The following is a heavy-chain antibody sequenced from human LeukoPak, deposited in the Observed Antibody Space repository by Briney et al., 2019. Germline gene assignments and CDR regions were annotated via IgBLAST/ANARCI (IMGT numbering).Heavy chain of an antibody. D-gene: IGHD3-22*01. J-gene: IGHJ4*02. Sequence: PGGSLRLSCAASGFTFSSYAMSWVRQAPGKGLEWVSAISGSGGSTYYADSVKGRFTISRDNSKNTLYLQMNIMSAEDTAVYYCAKDHGGLYDSSGYYGYWGQGTLVTVSS. CDR3: AKDHGGLYDSSGYYGY. V-gene: IGHV3-23*01. CDR1: GFTFSSYA. CDR2: ISGSGGST.